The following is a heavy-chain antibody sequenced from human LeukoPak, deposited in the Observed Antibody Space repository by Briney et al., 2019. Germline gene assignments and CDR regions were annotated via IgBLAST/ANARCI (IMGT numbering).Heavy chain of an antibody. CDR2: IQVEVSNE. J-gene: IGHJ3*02. Sequence: LCCAARGYTPSSHGIHRVRQALVKGQGRVVAIQVEVSNEYHADSVKGRLTISRDNYKKTLYLQMNSMRTKDTTVYYCAKVGSGWYGAFDIWGQGTMVTGSS. CDR1: GYTPSSHG. CDR3: AKVGSGWYGAFDI. V-gene: IGHV3-30*18. D-gene: IGHD6-19*01.